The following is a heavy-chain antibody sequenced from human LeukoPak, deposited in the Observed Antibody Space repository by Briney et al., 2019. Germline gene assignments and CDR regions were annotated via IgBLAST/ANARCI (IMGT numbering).Heavy chain of an antibody. Sequence: ASVKVSCKASGYTFTSYDISWVRQAPGQGLEWMGRIIPIFGTANYAQKFQGRVTITTDESTSTAYMELSSLRSEDTAVYYCARWLEFGYDAFDIWGQGTMVTVSS. D-gene: IGHD5-24*01. CDR3: ARWLEFGYDAFDI. J-gene: IGHJ3*02. CDR1: GYTFTSYD. V-gene: IGHV1-69*05. CDR2: IIPIFGTA.